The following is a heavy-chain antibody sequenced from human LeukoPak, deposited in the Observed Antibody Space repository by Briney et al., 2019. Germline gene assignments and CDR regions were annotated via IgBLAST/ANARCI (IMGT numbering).Heavy chain of an antibody. D-gene: IGHD2-8*01. CDR1: GGSISSGGYS. Sequence: PSETLSLTCAVSGGSISSGGYSWSWIRQPPGKGLEWIGYIYHSGSTYYNPSLKSRVTISVDRSKNQFSLKLSSVTAADTAVYYCARAITPHPLMDWFDPWGQGTLVTVSS. CDR3: ARAITPHPLMDWFDP. V-gene: IGHV4-30-2*01. J-gene: IGHJ5*02. CDR2: IYHSGST.